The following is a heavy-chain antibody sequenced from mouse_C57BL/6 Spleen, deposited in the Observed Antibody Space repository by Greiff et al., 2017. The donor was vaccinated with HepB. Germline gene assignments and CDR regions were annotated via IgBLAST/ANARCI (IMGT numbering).Heavy chain of an antibody. CDR2: INPNNGGT. J-gene: IGHJ4*01. V-gene: IGHV1-26*01. CDR1: GYTFTDYY. CDR3: AREKIYYGNFYAMDY. D-gene: IGHD2-1*01. Sequence: VQLQQSGPELVKPGASVKISCKASGYTFTDYYMNWVKQSHGKSLEWIGDINPNNGGTSYNQKFKGKATLTVDKSSSTAYMELRSLTSEDSAVYYCAREKIYYGNFYAMDYWGQGTSVTVSS.